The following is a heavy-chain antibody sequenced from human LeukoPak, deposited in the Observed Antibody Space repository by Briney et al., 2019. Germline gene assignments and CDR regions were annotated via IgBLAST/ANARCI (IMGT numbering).Heavy chain of an antibody. J-gene: IGHJ4*01. CDR2: TYYSGST. D-gene: IGHD2-8*01. V-gene: IGHV4-59*01. CDR1: GGSINSYY. CDR3: TSGGMVSGDY. Sequence: SETLSLTCTVSGGSINSYYWSWIRQPPGKGLEWIGYTYYSGSTNYNPSLKSRVTISRDTSKNQFSLKLRSVTAADTAVYYCTSGGMVSGDYWGHGTLVTVSP.